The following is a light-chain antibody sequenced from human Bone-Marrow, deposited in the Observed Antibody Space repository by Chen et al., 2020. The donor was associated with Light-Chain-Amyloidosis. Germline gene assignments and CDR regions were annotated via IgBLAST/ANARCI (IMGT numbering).Light chain of an antibody. J-gene: IGLJ1*01. CDR1: SSDVGGDNH. CDR3: SSYTITNTLV. V-gene: IGLV2-14*01. CDR2: EVT. Sequence: QSALTPPASVSGSSGQSITISCTGTSSDVGGDNHVSWYQQHPDKAPKLMIYEVTNRPSWVPDRFSGSKSDTTASLTISGLQTEDEADYFCSSYTITNTLVFGSGTRVTVL.